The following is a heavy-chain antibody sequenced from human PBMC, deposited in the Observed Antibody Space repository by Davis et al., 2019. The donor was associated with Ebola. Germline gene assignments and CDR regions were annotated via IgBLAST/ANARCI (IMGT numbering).Heavy chain of an antibody. CDR1: GGTFSSYA. CDR2: IIPIFGTA. J-gene: IGHJ6*04. Sequence: AASVKVSCKASGGTFSSYAISWVRQAPGQGLEWMGGIIPIFGTANYAKKFQGRVTITADKSTSTAYMELSRLESDDTAVYYCARDSSEYSSSYSAYPYYGMDVWGKGTTVTVSS. D-gene: IGHD1-26*01. V-gene: IGHV1-69*06. CDR3: ARDSSEYSSSYSAYPYYGMDV.